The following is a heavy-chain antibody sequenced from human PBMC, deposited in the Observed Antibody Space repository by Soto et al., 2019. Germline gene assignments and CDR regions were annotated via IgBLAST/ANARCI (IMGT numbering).Heavy chain of an antibody. CDR3: ARASTAMISGRIFDC. Sequence: QVQLQESGPGLVKPSETLSLTCTVSGGSISNYYWSWIRQPPGKGLEWIGYNFYSGSTNYNTSLKSRQTLSVDTSKNQVSLPLSSVPAADMAVDYCARASTAMISGRIFDCWGQGNLVTVSS. CDR2: NFYSGST. D-gene: IGHD1-26*01. CDR1: GGSISNYY. J-gene: IGHJ4*02. V-gene: IGHV4-59*01.